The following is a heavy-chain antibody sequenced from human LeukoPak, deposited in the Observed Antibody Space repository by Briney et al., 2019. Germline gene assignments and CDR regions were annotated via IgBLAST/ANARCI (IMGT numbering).Heavy chain of an antibody. CDR3: AKDFITAYYYDSSGYYHDY. CDR2: ISGSGGST. CDR1: GFTFSSYA. V-gene: IGHV3-23*01. Sequence: GGSLRLSCAASGFTFSSYAMIWVRQAPGKGLAWVSAISGSGGSTYYADSVNGRFTISRDNSKNTLYLQMNSLRAEDTAVYYCAKDFITAYYYDSSGYYHDYWGQGTLVSVSS. D-gene: IGHD3-22*01. J-gene: IGHJ4*02.